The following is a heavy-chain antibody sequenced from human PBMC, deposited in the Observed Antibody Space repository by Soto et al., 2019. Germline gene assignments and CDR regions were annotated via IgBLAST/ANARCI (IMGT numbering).Heavy chain of an antibody. J-gene: IGHJ4*02. V-gene: IGHV4-59*01. D-gene: IGHD3-22*01. Sequence: SETLSLTCTVSGGSISSYYWSWIWQPPGKGLEWIGYIYYSGSTNYNPSLKSRVTISVDTSKNQFSLKLSSVTAADTAVYYCARGVAYYYDSSGYIFDYWGQGTLVTVSS. CDR3: ARGVAYYYDSSGYIFDY. CDR2: IYYSGST. CDR1: GGSISSYY.